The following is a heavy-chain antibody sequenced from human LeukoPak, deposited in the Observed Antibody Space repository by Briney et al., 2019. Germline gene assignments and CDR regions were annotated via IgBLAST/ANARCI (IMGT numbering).Heavy chain of an antibody. D-gene: IGHD6-19*01. CDR2: IYHTGTT. CDR3: AREGLYSSGWVIDS. Sequence: SETLSLTCNVSGGSISDTSYYWGWIRQPPGKGLDWIGSIYHTGTTYYSPSLKSRVTISVDTSKNQFSLRLSSVTAADTAVYYCAREGLYSSGWVIDSWGQGTLVTVSS. V-gene: IGHV4-39*07. J-gene: IGHJ4*02. CDR1: GGSISDTSYY.